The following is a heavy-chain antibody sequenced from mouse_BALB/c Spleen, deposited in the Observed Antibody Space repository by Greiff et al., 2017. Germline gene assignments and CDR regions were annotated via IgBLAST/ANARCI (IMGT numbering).Heavy chain of an antibody. CDR2: IYPGDGDT. CDR3: AMGLRRGYFDV. D-gene: IGHD2-4*01. Sequence: QVQLQQSGAELARPGASVKLSCKASGYTFTSYWMQWVKQRPGQGLEWIGAIYPGDGDTRYTQKFKGKATLTADKSSSTAYMQLSSLASEDSAVYYCAMGLRRGYFDVWGAGTTVTVSS. CDR1: GYTFTSYW. V-gene: IGHV1-87*01. J-gene: IGHJ1*01.